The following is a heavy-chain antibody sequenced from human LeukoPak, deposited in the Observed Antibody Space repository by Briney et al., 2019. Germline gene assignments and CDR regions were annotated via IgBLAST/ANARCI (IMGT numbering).Heavy chain of an antibody. V-gene: IGHV3-30*18. J-gene: IGHJ3*02. Sequence: LPGRSLRLSCAASGFTFSSYGMHWVRQAPGKGREWVAVISYDGSNKYYADSVKGRFTISRDNSKNTLYLQMNSLRAEDTAVYYCAKDVVVGATYDAFDIWGQGTMVTVSS. D-gene: IGHD1-26*01. CDR1: GFTFSSYG. CDR3: AKDVVVGATYDAFDI. CDR2: ISYDGSNK.